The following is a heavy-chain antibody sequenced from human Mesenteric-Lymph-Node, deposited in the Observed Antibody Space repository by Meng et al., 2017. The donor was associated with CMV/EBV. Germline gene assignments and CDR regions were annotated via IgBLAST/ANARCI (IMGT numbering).Heavy chain of an antibody. J-gene: IGHJ3*02. V-gene: IGHV3-9*01. Sequence: GGSLRLSCAASGFSFEEYAMHWVRQAPGKGLEWVSGISWNSGTIGYADSVKGRFTISRDNAKNSLYLQMNSLRGEDAALYYCAKDQVETPMLQSAFDIWGQGAMVTVSS. D-gene: IGHD5-18*01. CDR3: AKDQVETPMLQSAFDI. CDR1: GFSFEEYA. CDR2: ISWNSGTI.